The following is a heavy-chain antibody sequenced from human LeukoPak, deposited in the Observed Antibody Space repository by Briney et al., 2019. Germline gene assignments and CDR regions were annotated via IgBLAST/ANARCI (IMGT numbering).Heavy chain of an antibody. CDR1: GFSFSSYG. V-gene: IGHV3-30*18. J-gene: IGHJ4*02. D-gene: IGHD3-22*01. CDR2: ISYDGTYK. CDR3: AKDSNYYDSTSFDY. Sequence: PGGSLRLSCEVSGFSFSSYGMHWVRQAPGKGLEWVAVISYDGTYKYYVGSVKGRFTISRDNSKNTLYLQMNSLRAEDTAVYYCAKDSNYYDSTSFDYWGQGTLVTVSS.